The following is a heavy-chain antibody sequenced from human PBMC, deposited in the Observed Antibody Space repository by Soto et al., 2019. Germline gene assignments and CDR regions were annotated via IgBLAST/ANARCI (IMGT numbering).Heavy chain of an antibody. CDR2: IKSKTDRGTT. CDR3: TTPPHYNWNYG. D-gene: IGHD1-7*01. J-gene: IGHJ4*02. V-gene: IGHV3-15*01. CDR1: GFTFSNAW. Sequence: EVQLVESGGGLVKPGGSLRLSCAASGFTFSNAWMSWVRQAPGKGLEWVGRIKSKTDRGTTDYAAPVKGRFTISRDDSKNTLYLQMNSLKTEDTAVYYCTTPPHYNWNYGWGQGTLVTVSS.